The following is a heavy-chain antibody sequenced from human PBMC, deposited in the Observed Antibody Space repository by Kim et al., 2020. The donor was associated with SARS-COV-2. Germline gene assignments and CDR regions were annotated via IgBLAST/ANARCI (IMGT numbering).Heavy chain of an antibody. J-gene: IGHJ4*02. Sequence: SVKVSCKASGGTFSSYAISWVRQAPGQGLEWMGRIIPILGIANYAQKFQGRVTITADKSTSTAYMELSSLRSEDTAVYYCARDLELRYSSSPGSDWGQGTLVTVSS. CDR2: IIPILGIA. CDR1: GGTFSSYA. CDR3: ARDLELRYSSSPGSD. V-gene: IGHV1-69*04. D-gene: IGHD6-13*01.